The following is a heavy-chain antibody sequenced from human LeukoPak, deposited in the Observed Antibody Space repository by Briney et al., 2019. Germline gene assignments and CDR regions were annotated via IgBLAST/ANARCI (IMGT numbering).Heavy chain of an antibody. D-gene: IGHD6-19*01. CDR3: ARYDVGWYYFDY. Sequence: SQTLSLTCNVSGGSISSGRYYWSWIRQPAGKGLEWIGRIYTRGSTNYNPSLKSRVTMSVDTSKNQFSLKLSSVTAADTAVYYCARYDVGWYYFDYWGQGTLVTVSS. J-gene: IGHJ4*02. V-gene: IGHV4-61*02. CDR1: GGSISSGRYY. CDR2: IYTRGST.